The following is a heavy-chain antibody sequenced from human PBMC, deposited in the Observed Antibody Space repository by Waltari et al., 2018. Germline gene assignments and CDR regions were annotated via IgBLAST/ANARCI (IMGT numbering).Heavy chain of an antibody. D-gene: IGHD5-18*01. CDR1: GFSISSAYS. CDR3: ARALDAAVHCGMDV. Sequence: QLQESGPGLVKPSDTLSLTCAVSGFSISSAYSWAGVRQSPWRGLEWIANIYDTGRTNYNPSLRSRVAISIDTAKNHLFLRLRSVTAADTAVYYCARALDAAVHCGMDVWGQGTTVAVSS. V-gene: IGHV4-38-2*01. CDR2: IYDTGRT. J-gene: IGHJ6*02.